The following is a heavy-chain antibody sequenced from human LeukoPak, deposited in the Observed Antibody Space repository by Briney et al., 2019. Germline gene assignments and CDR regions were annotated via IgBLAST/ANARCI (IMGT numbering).Heavy chain of an antibody. V-gene: IGHV4-34*01. J-gene: IGHJ5*02. D-gene: IGHD1-14*01. CDR2: INHSGST. CDR1: GGSFSGYY. Sequence: PSETLSLTCAVYGGSFSGYYLSWIRQLPGKGLEWIGEINHSGSTNYNPSLKSRVTISVDTSKNQFSLKLSSVTAADTAVYYCATGPSGWFDPWGQGTLVTVSS. CDR3: ATGPSGWFDP.